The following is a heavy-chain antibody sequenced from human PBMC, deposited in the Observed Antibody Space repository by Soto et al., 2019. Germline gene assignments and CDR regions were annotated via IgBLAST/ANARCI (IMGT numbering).Heavy chain of an antibody. J-gene: IGHJ4*02. Sequence: EVQLVESGGGLVQPGGSLRLSCAASGFVFSTYSMNWVRQAPGKGLEWVSYISSSSSTIYYADSVQGRFTISRDNAKNSLYLQVNSLRDEDSAVYYCARPAGRVDYFDYWGQGTLVTVSS. CDR3: ARPAGRVDYFDY. V-gene: IGHV3-48*02. CDR1: GFVFSTYS. CDR2: ISSSSSTI. D-gene: IGHD2-15*01.